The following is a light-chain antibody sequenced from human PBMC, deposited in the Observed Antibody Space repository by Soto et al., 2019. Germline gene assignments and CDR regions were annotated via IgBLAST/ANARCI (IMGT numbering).Light chain of an antibody. CDR2: KVS. J-gene: IGKJ1*01. Sequence: DIVMTQTPLSSPVTLGQAASISCRSSQSLLHSDGNTHLSWFQQRPGQSPRLPIYKVSARFSGVQDRFSGSGAGTDFTLTISKVDAEDLGIYYYVQAKYSHLTFGQGTKVEIK. V-gene: IGKV2-24*01. CDR3: VQAKYSHLT. CDR1: QSLLHSDGNTH.